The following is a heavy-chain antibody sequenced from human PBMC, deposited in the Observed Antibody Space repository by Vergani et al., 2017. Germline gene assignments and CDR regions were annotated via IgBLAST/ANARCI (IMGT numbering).Heavy chain of an antibody. Sequence: QVQLQQWGAGLLKPSETLSLTCAVYGGSFSGYYWSWVRQPPGEGLEWIGEINHSGSTNYNPSLKSRVTISVDTSKNQFSLKLSSVTAADTAVYYCARGGIVVPAATYYYYYYGMNVWGQGTTVTVSS. J-gene: IGHJ6*02. CDR2: INHSGST. V-gene: IGHV4-34*01. D-gene: IGHD2-2*01. CDR1: GGSFSGYY. CDR3: ARGGIVVPAATYYYYYYGMNV.